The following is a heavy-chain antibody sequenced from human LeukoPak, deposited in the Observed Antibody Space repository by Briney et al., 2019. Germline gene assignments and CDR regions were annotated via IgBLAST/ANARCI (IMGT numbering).Heavy chain of an antibody. J-gene: IGHJ4*02. D-gene: IGHD1-26*01. Sequence: GGSLRLACAASGFTFSNAWMSWVRQAPGKGLEWVGRIKSKTDGGTTDYAAPVKGRFTISRDDSKNTLYLQMNSLKTEDTAVYYCTTDRGELGSDYWGQGTLVTVSS. CDR2: IKSKTDGGTT. V-gene: IGHV3-15*01. CDR3: TTDRGELGSDY. CDR1: GFTFSNAW.